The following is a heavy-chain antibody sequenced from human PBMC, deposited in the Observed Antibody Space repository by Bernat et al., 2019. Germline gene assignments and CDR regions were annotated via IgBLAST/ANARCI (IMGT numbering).Heavy chain of an antibody. J-gene: IGHJ3*02. V-gene: IGHV1-2*04. CDR2: INPNSGGT. Sequence: QVQLVQSGAEVKKPGASVKVSCKASGYTFTGYYMHWVRQAPGQGLEWMGWINPNSGGTNYAQKFQGWVTMTRDTSMRTAYMELSRLRSDDTAVYYCARDDCSGTSCYWYGKAFDIWGQGTMVTVSS. D-gene: IGHD2-2*01. CDR1: GYTFTGYY. CDR3: ARDDCSGTSCYWYGKAFDI.